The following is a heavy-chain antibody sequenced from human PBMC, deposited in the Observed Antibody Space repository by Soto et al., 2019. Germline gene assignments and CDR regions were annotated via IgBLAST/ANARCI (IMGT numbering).Heavy chain of an antibody. V-gene: IGHV3-30*18. CDR3: VKGSEVARQELDY. J-gene: IGHJ4*02. CDR2: ISSDGSDK. D-gene: IGHD2-15*01. CDR1: GFSFSNCG. Sequence: QVQLVESGGGVVQPGRSLRLSCAASGFSFSNCGMHWVRQAPGKGLEWVAAISSDGSDKYYSESVKGRFTISRDNSKNPLFLQMTSLRVEDTAVYYCVKGSEVARQELDYWGQGTLVTVSS.